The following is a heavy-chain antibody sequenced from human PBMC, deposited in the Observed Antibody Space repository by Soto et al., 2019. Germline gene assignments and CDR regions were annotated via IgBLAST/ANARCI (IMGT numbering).Heavy chain of an antibody. CDR2: MFYSGNT. D-gene: IGHD6-25*01. V-gene: IGHV4-39*01. Sequence: SETLSLTCTVSGGSFSSTDYYWGWIRQPPGKGLEWIGSMFYSGNTYYNPSLKSRVTISVDTSKNQFSLKLTSVTAADTAVYYCTRHFQTTSGYYYFGMDVWGRGTTVTVSS. CDR1: GGSFSSTDYY. CDR3: TRHFQTTSGYYYFGMDV. J-gene: IGHJ6*02.